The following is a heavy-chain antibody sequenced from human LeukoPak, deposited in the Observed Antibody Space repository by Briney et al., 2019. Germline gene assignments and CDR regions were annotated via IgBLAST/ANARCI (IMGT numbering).Heavy chain of an antibody. J-gene: IGHJ3*02. V-gene: IGHV3-23*01. CDR3: AKGRNWNRNAFDI. Sequence: GGSLRLSCAGSGFTFSSAAITWVRQAPGKGLEWVSAISGSGGSTYYADSVKGRFTISRDNSKNTLFLQMNSLRAEDTAVYYCAKGRNWNRNAFDIWGPGTMLTVSS. CDR1: GFTFSSAA. CDR2: ISGSGGST. D-gene: IGHD1-1*01.